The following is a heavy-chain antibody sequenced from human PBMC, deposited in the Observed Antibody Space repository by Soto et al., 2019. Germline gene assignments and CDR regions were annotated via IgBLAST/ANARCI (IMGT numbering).Heavy chain of an antibody. CDR1: GFTFSSYA. J-gene: IGHJ4*02. Sequence: EVQLVESGGGLVQPGGSLRLSCAASGFTFSSYAMHWVRQAPGKGLEYVSAISTDGGGTYYANSVKGRFTISRDNSKNTLYLQMGSLRAEDMAIYYCARGRFDQWGQGALVTVSS. CDR2: ISTDGGGT. V-gene: IGHV3-64*01. CDR3: ARGRFDQ.